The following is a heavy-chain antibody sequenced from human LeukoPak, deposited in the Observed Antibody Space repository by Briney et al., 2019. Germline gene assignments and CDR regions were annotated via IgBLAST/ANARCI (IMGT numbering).Heavy chain of an antibody. D-gene: IGHD3-22*01. Sequence: SETLSLTCTVSGDSVITTNYYWSWIRQPPGKGLEWIGYIYYSGSTNYNPSLKSRVTISVDTSKNQFSLKLSSVTAADTAVYYCARHNRGDYYDSSGYYGPTYYFDYWGQGTLVTVSS. V-gene: IGHV4-61*01. J-gene: IGHJ4*02. CDR3: ARHNRGDYYDSSGYYGPTYYFDY. CDR1: GDSVITTNYY. CDR2: IYYSGST.